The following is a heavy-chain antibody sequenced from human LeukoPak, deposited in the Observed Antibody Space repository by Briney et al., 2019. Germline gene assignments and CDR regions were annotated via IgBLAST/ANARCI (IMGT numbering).Heavy chain of an antibody. CDR1: GFTFSTYS. V-gene: IGHV3-48*01. Sequence: GGSLRLSCAASGFTFSTYSMNWVRQAPGKGLEWGSFISTTSSTIYYADSVKGRFSISRDNAKNSLYLQMTSLRAEDTAIYYCARVDPFDYWGQGTLVIVSS. CDR2: ISTTSSTI. J-gene: IGHJ4*02. D-gene: IGHD3-9*01. CDR3: ARVDPFDY.